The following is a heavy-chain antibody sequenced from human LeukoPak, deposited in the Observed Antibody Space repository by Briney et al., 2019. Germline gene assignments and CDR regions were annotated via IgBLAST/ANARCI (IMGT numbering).Heavy chain of an antibody. CDR1: GFTFSTYT. D-gene: IGHD2-15*01. CDR2: INHSGST. J-gene: IGHJ4*02. CDR3: ARELVVVAAPYYFDY. Sequence: GSLRLSCAASGFTFSTYTMYWVRQPPGKGLEWIGEINHSGSTNYNPSLKSRVTISVDTSKNQFSLKLSSVTAADTAVYYCARELVVVAAPYYFDYWGQGTLVTVSS. V-gene: IGHV4-34*01.